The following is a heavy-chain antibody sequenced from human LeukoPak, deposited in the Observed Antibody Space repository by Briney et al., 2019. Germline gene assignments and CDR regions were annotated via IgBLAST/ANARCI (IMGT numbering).Heavy chain of an antibody. CDR2: ISTYNGNR. D-gene: IGHD3-10*01. CDR3: AKERSFGEFLSDY. J-gene: IGHJ4*02. V-gene: IGHV1-18*01. CDR1: GYTFTSYG. Sequence: ASVKVSCKASGYTFTSYGISWVRQAPGQGLEWMGWISTYNGNRNYAQKFQGRLTMTTDTSTTTAYMELRSLRSDDTAVYCCAKERSFGEFLSDYWGQGTLVTVSS.